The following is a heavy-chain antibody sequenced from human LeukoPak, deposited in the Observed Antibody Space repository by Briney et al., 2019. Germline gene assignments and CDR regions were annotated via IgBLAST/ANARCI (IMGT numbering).Heavy chain of an antibody. V-gene: IGHV3-74*01. J-gene: IGHJ4*02. CDR1: GFSFSVYA. Sequence: GGSLRLSCAASGFSFSVYAMSWVRQAPGKGLEWVSHINTDGSSTTYADSVKGRLTISRDNAKNTLYLQMNSLRAEDTAVYYCARSGGSSSLGYWGQGTLVTVSS. CDR3: ARSGGSSSLGY. D-gene: IGHD6-6*01. CDR2: INTDGSST.